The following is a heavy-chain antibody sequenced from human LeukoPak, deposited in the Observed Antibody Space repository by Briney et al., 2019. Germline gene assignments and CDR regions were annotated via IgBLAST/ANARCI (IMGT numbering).Heavy chain of an antibody. CDR1: GGSISSSSYY. CDR3: ARDQDTEAVAHAFDI. V-gene: IGHV4-39*07. D-gene: IGHD6-19*01. CDR2: IYYSGST. J-gene: IGHJ3*02. Sequence: SETLSLTCTVSGGSISSSSYYWGWIRQPPGKGLEWIGSIYYSGSTYYNPSLKSRVTISVDTSKNQFSLKLSSVTAADTAVYYCARDQDTEAVAHAFDIWGQGTMVTVSS.